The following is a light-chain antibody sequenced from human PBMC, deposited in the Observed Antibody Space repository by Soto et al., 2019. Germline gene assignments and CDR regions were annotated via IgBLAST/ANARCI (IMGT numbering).Light chain of an antibody. J-gene: IGLJ1*01. V-gene: IGLV1-40*01. CDR2: GNN. CDR3: QSYDSSLSGYV. Sequence: QSVLTQPPSVSGAPGQRVTISCTGSSPNIGAGFDVHWYQQLPGTAPKLVIYGNNNRPSGVPDRFSGSKSGTSASLAITGLQAEGEADYYCQSYDSSLSGYVFGTGTKVTVL. CDR1: SPNIGAGFD.